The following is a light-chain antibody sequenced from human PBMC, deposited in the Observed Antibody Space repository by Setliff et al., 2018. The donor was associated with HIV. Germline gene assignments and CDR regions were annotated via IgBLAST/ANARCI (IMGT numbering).Light chain of an antibody. V-gene: IGLV2-14*03. CDR2: NVD. CDR3: SSYSINNLYV. Sequence: ALTQPASVSGSPGQSITISCTGTSSDIGSSNFVSWYQQHPGKAPKVMIYNVDKRPSGVSNRFSGSKSGNTASLTISGLQTEDEADYYCSSYSINNLYVFATGT. J-gene: IGLJ1*01. CDR1: SSDIGSSNF.